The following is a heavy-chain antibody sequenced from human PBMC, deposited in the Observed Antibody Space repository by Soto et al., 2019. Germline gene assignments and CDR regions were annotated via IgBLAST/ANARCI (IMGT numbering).Heavy chain of an antibody. Sequence: PSETLSLTCTVSGGSVNSGGSYWSWFRQPPGKGLEWIAYIYYSGSTNYNPSLKSRVTISLDTSKNQFSLKLRSVTAEDTAVYYCARGRWNNDAFDIWGQGTMVTVSS. CDR2: IYYSGST. CDR3: ARGRWNNDAFDI. D-gene: IGHD1-1*01. CDR1: GGSVNSGGSY. V-gene: IGHV4-61*08. J-gene: IGHJ3*02.